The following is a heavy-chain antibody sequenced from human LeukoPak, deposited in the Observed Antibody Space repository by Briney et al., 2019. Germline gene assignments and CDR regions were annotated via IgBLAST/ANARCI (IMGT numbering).Heavy chain of an antibody. CDR3: ARGRRSLVAGMELEPYAFDI. Sequence: SVKVSXKASGGTFSSYAISWVRQAPGQGLEWMGGIIPIFGTANYAQKFQGRVTITTDESTSTAYMELSSLRSEDTAVYYCARGRRSLVAGMELEPYAFDIWGQGKMVTVSS. CDR1: GGTFSSYA. J-gene: IGHJ3*02. D-gene: IGHD2-15*01. V-gene: IGHV1-69*05. CDR2: IIPIFGTA.